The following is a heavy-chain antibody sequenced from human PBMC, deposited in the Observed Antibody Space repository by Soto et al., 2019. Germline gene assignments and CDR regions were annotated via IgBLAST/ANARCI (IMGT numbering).Heavy chain of an antibody. CDR2: ISPYTGNT. Sequence: QVQLVQSGDEVKKPGASVKVSCKAPGYIFVNYGIAWVRQAPGQGLEWMGWISPYTGNTHSATKVQGRLTMTTDTXPSTAYMDLGSLTSDDTAVYYCVMVDNYVTPTPQDVWGQGTTVTVSS. D-gene: IGHD3-16*01. J-gene: IGHJ6*02. V-gene: IGHV1-18*01. CDR1: GYIFVNYG. CDR3: VMVDNYVTPTPQDV.